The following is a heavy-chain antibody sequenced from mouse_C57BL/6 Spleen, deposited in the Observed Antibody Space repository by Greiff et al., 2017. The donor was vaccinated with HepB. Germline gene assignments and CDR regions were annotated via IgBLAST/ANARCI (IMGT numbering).Heavy chain of an antibody. CDR2: ISGGGSYT. CDR1: GFTFSSYA. V-gene: IGHV5-4*01. CDR3: ARDYDYDAMDY. Sequence: EVKVVESGGGLVKPGGSLKLSCAASGFTFSSYAMSWVRQTPEKRLEWVATISGGGSYTYYPDNVKGRFTISRDNAKNNLYLQMSHLKSEDTAMYYCARDYDYDAMDYWGQGTSVTVSS. J-gene: IGHJ4*01.